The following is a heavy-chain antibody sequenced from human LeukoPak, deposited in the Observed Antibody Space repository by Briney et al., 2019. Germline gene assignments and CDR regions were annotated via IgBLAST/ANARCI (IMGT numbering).Heavy chain of an antibody. V-gene: IGHV3-30*02. CDR3: ARDGRRDGYNFDY. D-gene: IGHD5-24*01. CDR1: QFTFSSYG. Sequence: PGGSLRLSCAASQFTFSSYGMHWVRQAPGEGLEWVAFIGYDGNNKYYADSVKGRFTISRDNSKNSLYLQMNSLRAEDTAVYYCARDGRRDGYNFDYWGQGTLVTVSS. J-gene: IGHJ4*02. CDR2: IGYDGNNK.